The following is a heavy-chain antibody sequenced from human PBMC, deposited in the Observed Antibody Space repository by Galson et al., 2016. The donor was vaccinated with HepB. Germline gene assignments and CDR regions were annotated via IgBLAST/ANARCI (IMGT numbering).Heavy chain of an antibody. CDR2: ISDSGDTT. D-gene: IGHD3-10*01. Sequence: SLRLSCAASGIAFRNFGMHWVRQAPGKGLEWVSTISDSGDTTYYADSVKGRFTISRDNSKSTLNRQLSSLRAEDTAIYYCAKEFRAAKLGGWEIVGELSFDYWGQGTLVTVSS. CDR3: AKEFRAAKLGGWEIVGELSFDY. J-gene: IGHJ4*02. CDR1: GIAFRNFG. V-gene: IGHV3-23*01.